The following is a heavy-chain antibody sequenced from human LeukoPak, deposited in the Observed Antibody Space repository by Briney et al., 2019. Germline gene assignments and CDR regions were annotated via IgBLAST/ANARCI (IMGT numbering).Heavy chain of an antibody. CDR2: INPNSGGT. J-gene: IGHJ4*02. CDR3: ARVDSSGYYAAY. CDR1: GYTFTGYY. Sequence: ASVKVSCKASGYTFTGYYMHWVRQAPGQGLEWMGWINPNSGGTNYAQEFQGRVTMTRDTSISTAYMELSRLRSDDTAVYYCARVDSSGYYAAYWGQGTLVTVSS. V-gene: IGHV1-2*02. D-gene: IGHD3-22*01.